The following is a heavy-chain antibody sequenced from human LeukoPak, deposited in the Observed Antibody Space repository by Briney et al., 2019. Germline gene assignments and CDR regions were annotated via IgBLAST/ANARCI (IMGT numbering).Heavy chain of an antibody. J-gene: IGHJ6*03. CDR1: GYSISSGYY. D-gene: IGHD3-10*01. CDR3: ARLYMVPSYYYYYMDV. Sequence: SETLSLTCAVSGYSISSGYYWGWIRQPPGKGLEWIGSIYHSGSTYYNPSLKSRVTISVDTSKNPFSLNLSSVTAADTAVYYCARLYMVPSYYYYYMDVWGKGTTVTVSS. CDR2: IYHSGST. V-gene: IGHV4-38-2*01.